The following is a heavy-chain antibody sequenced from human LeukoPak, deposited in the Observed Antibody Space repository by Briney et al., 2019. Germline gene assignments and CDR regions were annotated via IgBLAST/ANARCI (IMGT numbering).Heavy chain of an antibody. V-gene: IGHV4-59*01. D-gene: IGHD4-17*01. CDR1: GDSISSYY. CDR2: IYYSGST. J-gene: IGHJ4*02. CDR3: ARSGYGDHFDY. Sequence: SETLSLTCTVSGDSISSYYWSWIRQPPGKGLEWIGYIYYSGSTNYNPSLKSRVTISVDTSKNQFSLKLSSVTTADTAVYYCARSGYGDHFDYWGQGTLVTVSS.